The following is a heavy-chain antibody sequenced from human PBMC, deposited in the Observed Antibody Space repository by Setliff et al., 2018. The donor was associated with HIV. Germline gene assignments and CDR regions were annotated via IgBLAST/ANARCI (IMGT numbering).Heavy chain of an antibody. CDR3: ARDPIAVAGTYPEDNWFDP. CDR1: GGTFSSYA. V-gene: IGHV1-69*13. Sequence: GASVKVSCKASGGTFSSYAISWVRQAPGQGLEWMGGIIPIFGTANYAQKFQGRVTITADESTSTAYMELSSLRSEDTAVYYCARDPIAVAGTYPEDNWFDPWGQGTLVTVSS. CDR2: IIPIFGTA. J-gene: IGHJ5*02. D-gene: IGHD6-19*01.